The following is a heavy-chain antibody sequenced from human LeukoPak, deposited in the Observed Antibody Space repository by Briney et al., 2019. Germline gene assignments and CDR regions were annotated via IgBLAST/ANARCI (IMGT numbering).Heavy chain of an antibody. CDR1: GFTFSSYS. J-gene: IGHJ6*03. V-gene: IGHV3-21*05. CDR2: ISSSSSYI. Sequence: PGGSLRLSCAASGFTFSSYSMNWVRQAPGKGLEWVSYISSSSSYIYYADSVKGRFTISRDNAKNSLYLQMNSLRAEDTAVYYCARDHEKTYYYYYYMDVWGKGTTVTVSS. CDR3: ARDHEKTYYYYYYMDV.